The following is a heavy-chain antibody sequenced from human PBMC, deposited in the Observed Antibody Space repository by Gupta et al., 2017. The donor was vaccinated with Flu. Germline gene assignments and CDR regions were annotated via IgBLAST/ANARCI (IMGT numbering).Heavy chain of an antibody. CDR3: AKVARHSYCGGDCYPYYFDY. Sequence: EVQLLESGGGLVQPGGSLRPSCAASGFTFSSYAMSWVRQAPGKGLEWVSAISGSGGSTYYADSVKGRFTISRDNSKNTLYLQMNSLRAEDTAVYYCAKVARHSYCGGDCYPYYFDYWGQGTLVTVSS. V-gene: IGHV3-23*01. D-gene: IGHD2-21*02. J-gene: IGHJ4*02. CDR2: ISGSGGST. CDR1: GFTFSSYA.